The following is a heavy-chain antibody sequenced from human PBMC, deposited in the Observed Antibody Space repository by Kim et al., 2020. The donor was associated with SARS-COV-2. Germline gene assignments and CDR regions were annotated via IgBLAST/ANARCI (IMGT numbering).Heavy chain of an antibody. CDR3: AKLPVPWGFYSAYDPPFDY. J-gene: IGHJ4*02. CDR1: GYSFTSYW. CDR2: IYPGDSDT. D-gene: IGHD5-12*01. V-gene: IGHV5-51*01. Sequence: GESLKISCKGSGYSFTSYWIGWVRQMPGKGLEWMGIIYPGDSDTRYSPSFQGQVTISADKSISTAYLQWSSLKASDTAMYYCAKLPVPWGFYSAYDPPFDYWGQGTLVTVSS.